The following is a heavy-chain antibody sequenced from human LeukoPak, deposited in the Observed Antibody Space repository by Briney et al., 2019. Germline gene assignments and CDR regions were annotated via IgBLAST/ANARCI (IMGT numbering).Heavy chain of an antibody. CDR2: INSDGGSI. Sequence: PGGSLRLSCAASGFTFSGYWMHWVRQAPGKGLVWVSRINSDGGSISYADSVKGRFTISRDNAKNTLYLQMNSLRAEDTAVYYCARADYYCSGRAVFDIWGQGTMVSVSS. V-gene: IGHV3-74*01. CDR3: ARADYYCSGRAVFDI. J-gene: IGHJ3*02. CDR1: GFTFSGYW. D-gene: IGHD3-10*01.